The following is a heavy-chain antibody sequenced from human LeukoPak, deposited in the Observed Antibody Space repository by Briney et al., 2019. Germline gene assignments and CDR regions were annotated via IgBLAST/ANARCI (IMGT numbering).Heavy chain of an antibody. J-gene: IGHJ4*02. V-gene: IGHV3-48*03. CDR3: ARETPPVGGSHDDYDY. CDR1: GFTFSSYE. Sequence: GGSLRLSCAASGFTFSSYEMNWVRQAPGKGLEWVSYISSSGSTIYYADSVKGRFTISRDNAKNSLYLQMNSLRAEDTAVYYCARETPPVGGSHDDYDYWGQGTLVTVSS. D-gene: IGHD1-26*01. CDR2: ISSSGSTI.